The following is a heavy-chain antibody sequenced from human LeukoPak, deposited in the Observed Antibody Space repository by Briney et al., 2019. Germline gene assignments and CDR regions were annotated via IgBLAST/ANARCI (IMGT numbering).Heavy chain of an antibody. CDR3: ARENYYYGSGSYYVDV. V-gene: IGHV1-18*01. CDR1: GYTFTSYG. CDR2: ISAYNGNT. Sequence: GASVKVSCKASGYTFTSYGISWVRQAPGQGLEWMGWISAYNGNTNYAQKLQGRVTMTTDTSTSTAYMELRSLRSDDTAVYYCARENYYYGSGSYYVDVWAKGPRSPSP. J-gene: IGHJ6*03. D-gene: IGHD3-10*01.